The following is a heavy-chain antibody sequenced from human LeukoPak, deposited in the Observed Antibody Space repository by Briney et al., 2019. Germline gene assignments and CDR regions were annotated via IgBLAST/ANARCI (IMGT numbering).Heavy chain of an antibody. D-gene: IGHD2-15*01. J-gene: IGHJ6*02. CDR2: ISYDGSNE. CDR3: AKDGALYCSGGSCHGYYYYGMDV. CDR1: GFTFSSYG. Sequence: GRSLRLSCAASGFTFSSYGMHWVRQAPGKGLEWVAVISYDGSNEYYADSVKGRFTISRDNSKNTLYLQMNSLRAEDTAVYYCAKDGALYCSGGSCHGYYYYGMDVWGQGTTVTVSS. V-gene: IGHV3-30*18.